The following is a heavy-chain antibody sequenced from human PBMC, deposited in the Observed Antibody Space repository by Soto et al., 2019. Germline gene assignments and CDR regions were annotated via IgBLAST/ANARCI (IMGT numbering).Heavy chain of an antibody. D-gene: IGHD1-1*01. CDR3: GKEKTTSDYYDYGMDL. J-gene: IGHJ6*02. V-gene: IGHV3-30*18. CDR2: ISYDGSTI. CDR1: GFSFSDYA. Sequence: QVQLVESGGGVVQPGRSLRLSCAASGFSFSDYAMHWVRQAPGKGLEWVALISYDGSTIHYADSVKGRFTISRDNSKNTLFLQMNRLTEDDTAVYQCGKEKTTSDYYDYGMDLWGQGATVIVSS.